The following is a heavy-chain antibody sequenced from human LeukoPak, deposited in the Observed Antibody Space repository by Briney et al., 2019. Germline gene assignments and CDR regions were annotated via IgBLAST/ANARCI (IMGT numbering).Heavy chain of an antibody. CDR2: MNPNSGNT. CDR1: GYTFTSYD. V-gene: IGHV1-8*02. J-gene: IGHJ4*02. D-gene: IGHD2-15*01. Sequence: HGASVKVSCKASGYTFTSYDTNWVRQATGQGLEWMGWMNPNSGNTGYAQKLQGRVTMTTDTSTSTAYMEVRSLRSDDTAVYYCARGRLGYCSGGSCSDFDYWGQGTLVTVSS. CDR3: ARGRLGYCSGGSCSDFDY.